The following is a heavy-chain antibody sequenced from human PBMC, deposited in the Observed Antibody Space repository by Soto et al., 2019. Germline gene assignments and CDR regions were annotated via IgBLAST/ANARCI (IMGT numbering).Heavy chain of an antibody. CDR3: AREGYYGSGSYYYYYYYMDV. D-gene: IGHD3-10*01. Sequence: GGSLRLSCAASGFTFSSYAMHWVRQAPGKGLEWVAVISYDGSNKYYADSVKGRFTISRDNSKNTLYLQMNSLRAEDTAVYYCAREGYYGSGSYYYYYYYMDVWGKGTTVTVSS. J-gene: IGHJ6*03. CDR1: GFTFSSYA. V-gene: IGHV3-30*04. CDR2: ISYDGSNK.